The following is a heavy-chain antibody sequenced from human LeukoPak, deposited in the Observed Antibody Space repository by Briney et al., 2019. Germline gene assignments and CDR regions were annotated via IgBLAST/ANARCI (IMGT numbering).Heavy chain of an antibody. CDR2: INHSGST. CDR1: GGSFSGYY. CDR3: ARGVGRRKEYFQH. Sequence: SETLSLTCAVYGGSFSGYYWSWIRQPPGKGLEWIREINHSGSTNYNPPLKSRVTISVDTSKNQFSLKLSSVTAADTAVYYCARGVGRRKEYFQHWGQGTLVTVSS. V-gene: IGHV4-34*01. D-gene: IGHD1-26*01. J-gene: IGHJ1*01.